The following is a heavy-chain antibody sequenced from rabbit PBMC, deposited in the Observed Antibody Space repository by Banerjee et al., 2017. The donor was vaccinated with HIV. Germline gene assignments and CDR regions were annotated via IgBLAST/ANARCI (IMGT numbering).Heavy chain of an antibody. CDR1: GFSFSNGYV. Sequence: QEQLVESGGYLVKSEGSLRLTCTASGFSFSNGYVMCWVRQAPGKGLEWIACIYASTNSTWYASWVNGRFTISKTSTTVTLQMTSLTAADTATYFCARVGYAGYAYSAGMGLWGQGTLVTVS. CDR3: ARVGYAGYAYSAGMGL. CDR2: IYASTNST. J-gene: IGHJ3*01. D-gene: IGHD6-1*01. V-gene: IGHV1S45*01.